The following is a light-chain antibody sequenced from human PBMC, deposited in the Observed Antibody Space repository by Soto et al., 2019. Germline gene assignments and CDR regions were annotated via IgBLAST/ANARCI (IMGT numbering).Light chain of an antibody. V-gene: IGKV3D-20*02. J-gene: IGKJ5*01. CDR1: QSVSNNY. Sequence: EIVLTQSPGTLSLSPGERATLSCRASQSVSNNYLAWYQQKPGQAPRLLISDASTRAPGIPDRFSGSGSGTDFTLTISSLEPEDFAVYYCQQRSNLVSFGPGTRLEIK. CDR2: DAS. CDR3: QQRSNLVS.